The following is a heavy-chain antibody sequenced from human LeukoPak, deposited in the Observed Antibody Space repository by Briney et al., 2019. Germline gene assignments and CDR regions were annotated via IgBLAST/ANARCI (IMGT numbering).Heavy chain of an antibody. Sequence: GGSLRLSGAAPGFTFSSYWMHWVRQARGKGLVWVSRINSDGSSTSYADSVKGRFTISRDNAKNTLYLQMNSLRAEDTAVYYCARAYGDLIFDYWGQGTLVTVSS. CDR3: ARAYGDLIFDY. CDR2: INSDGSST. V-gene: IGHV3-74*01. D-gene: IGHD4-17*01. CDR1: GFTFSSYW. J-gene: IGHJ4*02.